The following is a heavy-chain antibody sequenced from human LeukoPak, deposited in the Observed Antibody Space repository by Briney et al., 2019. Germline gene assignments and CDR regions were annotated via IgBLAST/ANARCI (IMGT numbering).Heavy chain of an antibody. Sequence: SETLSLTCTVSGGSISSGDYYWSWIRQPPGKGLEWIGYIYYSGSTYYNPSLKSRVTISVDTSKNQFSLKLSSVTAADTAVYYCARAMIVVVDCYFDYWGQGTLVTVSS. CDR1: GGSISSGDYY. V-gene: IGHV4-30-4*01. CDR2: IYYSGST. J-gene: IGHJ4*02. CDR3: ARAMIVVVDCYFDY. D-gene: IGHD3-22*01.